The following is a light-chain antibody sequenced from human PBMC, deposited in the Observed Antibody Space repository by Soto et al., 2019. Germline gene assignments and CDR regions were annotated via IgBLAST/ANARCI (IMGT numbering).Light chain of an antibody. CDR3: HHYGST. V-gene: IGKV3-20*01. Sequence: EIVLTQTPGTLSLSPGERATLSCRASQSVSCSSLAWFQQKPGQAPRLLIYGASSRATGIPDRFSGSGSETDFTLTISRLEPEDFAVYYCHHYGSTFGQGTKV. CDR1: QSVSCSS. CDR2: GAS. J-gene: IGKJ1*01.